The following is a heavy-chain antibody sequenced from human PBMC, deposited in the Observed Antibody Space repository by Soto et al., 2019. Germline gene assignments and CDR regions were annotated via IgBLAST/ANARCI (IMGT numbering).Heavy chain of an antibody. CDR1: GFTFSSYA. V-gene: IGHV3-30-3*01. J-gene: IGHJ6*02. D-gene: IGHD2-2*01. CDR2: ISYDGSNK. Sequence: GGSLRLSCAASGFTFSSYAMHWVRQAPGKGLEWVAVISYDGSNKYYADSVKGRFTISRDNSKNTLYLQMNSLRAEDTAVYYCAKAGGYCSSTSCLPLYGMDVWGQGTTVTVSS. CDR3: AKAGGYCSSTSCLPLYGMDV.